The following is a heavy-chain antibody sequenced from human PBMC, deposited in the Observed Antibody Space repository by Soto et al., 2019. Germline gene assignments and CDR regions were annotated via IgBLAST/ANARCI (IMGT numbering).Heavy chain of an antibody. CDR1: GYSFTSYW. D-gene: IGHD6-6*01. V-gene: IGHV5-10-1*01. CDR3: ARHVRYSSSSSSNYYSGRTS. J-gene: IGHJ6*02. CDR2: IDPSDSYT. Sequence: GESLKISCKGSGYSFTSYWISWVRQMPGKGLEWMGRIDPSDSYTTYSPSFQGHVTISADMSFSTAYLQWSSLKASDTALFYCARHVRYSSSSSSNYYSGRTSGAKGPRSPSP.